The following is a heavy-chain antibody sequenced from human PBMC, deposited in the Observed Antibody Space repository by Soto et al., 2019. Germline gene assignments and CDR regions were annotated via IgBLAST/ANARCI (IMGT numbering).Heavy chain of an antibody. CDR2: ISGSDGST. CDR1: GFTFSSYA. V-gene: IGHV3-23*01. CDR3: AKDLVTNYGDYGKYYYDY. Sequence: PGGSLRLSCAASGFTFSSYAMSWVRQAPGKGLEWVSAISGSDGSTYYADSVKGRFTISRDNSKNTLYLHVDSLRAEDTAVYYRAKDLVTNYGDYGKYYYDYWGQGTRVTVSS. J-gene: IGHJ4*02. D-gene: IGHD4-17*01.